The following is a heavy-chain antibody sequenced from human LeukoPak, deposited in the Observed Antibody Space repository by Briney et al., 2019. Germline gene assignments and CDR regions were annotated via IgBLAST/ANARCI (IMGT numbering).Heavy chain of an antibody. CDR3: ARGPATIWYFDY. D-gene: IGHD5-12*01. Sequence: ASVKVSCKASGYTFTGYYMHWVRQAPGQGLEWMGWINPNSGGTNYAQRFQGWVTMTRDTSISTAYMELSRLRSDDTAVYYCARGPATIWYFDYWGQGTLVTVSS. J-gene: IGHJ4*02. V-gene: IGHV1-2*04. CDR2: INPNSGGT. CDR1: GYTFTGYY.